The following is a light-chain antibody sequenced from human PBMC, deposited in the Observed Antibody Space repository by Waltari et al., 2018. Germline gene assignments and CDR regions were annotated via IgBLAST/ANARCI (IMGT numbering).Light chain of an antibody. CDR1: SSDIGGYNF. CDR2: DVS. CDR3: SSYTNSNIFVL. J-gene: IGLJ2*01. V-gene: IGLV2-14*03. Sequence: QSALTQPASVSGSLGQSITISCTGTSSDIGGYNFVSWYQQHPGKAPNLMIYDVSNRPSGVSNRFSASKSGNTASLTISGLQTEDEADYYCSSYTNSNIFVLFGGGTKVTVL.